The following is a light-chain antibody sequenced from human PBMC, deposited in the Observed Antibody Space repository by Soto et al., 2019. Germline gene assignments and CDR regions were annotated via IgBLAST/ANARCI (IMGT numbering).Light chain of an antibody. CDR2: HAS. CDR1: QSVRNN. J-gene: IGKJ4*01. CDR3: QQYNEWPLT. V-gene: IGKV3-15*01. Sequence: EIVMTQSPATLSVSPGERATLSCRASQSVRNNLAWYQQKPGQAPRLLIYHASTGATGIPARFSGSGSGTERTLTISSVQSEEFAVYYCQQYNEWPLTFGGGTKVEIK.